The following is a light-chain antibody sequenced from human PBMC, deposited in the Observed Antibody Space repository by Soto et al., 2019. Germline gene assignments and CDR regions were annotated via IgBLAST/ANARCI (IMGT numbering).Light chain of an antibody. J-gene: IGLJ3*02. Sequence: QSVLTQPPSASGTPGQRVTISCSGSSSNIGTNTVNWYLQLPGTAPRLLIYSNSQRPSGVPDRVSASRSGTSASLTISGLQSDDEATYYCASWDDSLNTPVFGGGTKVTVL. V-gene: IGLV1-44*01. CDR1: SSNIGTNT. CDR2: SNS. CDR3: ASWDDSLNTPV.